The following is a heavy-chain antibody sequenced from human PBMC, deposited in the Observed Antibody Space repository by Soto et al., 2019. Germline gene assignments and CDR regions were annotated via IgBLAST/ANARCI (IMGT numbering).Heavy chain of an antibody. V-gene: IGHV1-3*01. CDR1: EYRYTSYS. CDR2: INAGNGNT. CDR3: ATSSITMIVVVTQGSFDY. J-gene: IGHJ4*02. Sequence: SVKVSCEASEYRYTSYSMHWLRQAPGQRLEWMGWINAGNGNTKYSQKFQGRVTMTEDTSTDTAYMELSSLRSEDTAVYYCATSSITMIVVVTQGSFDYWGQGTQVTVSS. D-gene: IGHD3-22*01.